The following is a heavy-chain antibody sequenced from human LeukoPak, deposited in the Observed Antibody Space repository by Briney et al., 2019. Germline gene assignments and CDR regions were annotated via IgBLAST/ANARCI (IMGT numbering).Heavy chain of an antibody. J-gene: IGHJ6*03. Sequence: PSETLSLTCTVSGCSISSCYWSWIRQPPGKGLEWIGYIYTSGSTNYNPSLKSRVTISVDTSKNQFSLKLSSVTAADTAVYYCARHREMATITYYYYYMDVWGKGTTITVSS. CDR2: IYTSGST. CDR3: ARHREMATITYYYYYMDV. D-gene: IGHD5-24*01. CDR1: GCSISSCY. V-gene: IGHV4-4*09.